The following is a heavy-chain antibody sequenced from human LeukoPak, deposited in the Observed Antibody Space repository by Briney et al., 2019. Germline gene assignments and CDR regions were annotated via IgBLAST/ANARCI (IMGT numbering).Heavy chain of an antibody. CDR1: GYTFTSYG. Sequence: ASVKVSCKASGYTFTSYGISWVRQAPGQGLEWMGWISAYNGNTNYAQNLQGRATMTTDTSTSTAYMELKSLRSDDTAVYYCAREQPSYEYAFDIWGQGTMVTVSS. V-gene: IGHV1-18*01. CDR3: AREQPSYEYAFDI. CDR2: ISAYNGNT. J-gene: IGHJ3*02. D-gene: IGHD5-18*01.